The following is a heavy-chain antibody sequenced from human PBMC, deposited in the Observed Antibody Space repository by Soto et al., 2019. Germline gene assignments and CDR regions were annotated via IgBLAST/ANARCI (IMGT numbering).Heavy chain of an antibody. CDR2: IIPIFGTA. CDR3: ARAAPTLLRGPYYYYGMDV. J-gene: IGHJ6*02. Sequence: SVKVSCKASGGTFSSYAISWVRQAPGQGLEWMGGIIPIFGTANYAQKFQGRVTITADESTSTAYMELSSLRSEDTAVYYCARAAPTLLRGPYYYYGMDVWGQGTTVTVSS. V-gene: IGHV1-69*13. CDR1: GGTFSSYA.